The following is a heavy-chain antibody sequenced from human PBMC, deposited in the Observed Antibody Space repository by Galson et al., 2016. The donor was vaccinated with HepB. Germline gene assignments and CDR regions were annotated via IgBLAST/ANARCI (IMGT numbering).Heavy chain of an antibody. CDR3: ARIGEYGVHIVDRHFDY. CDR1: GFTFSSYW. Sequence: SLRLSCAASGFTFSSYWMHWVRQAPGKGLVWVSRIKGDGTRPTYADSVKGRFTISRDNTKNTLYLQMDSLRADDTAVYYCARIGEYGVHIVDRHFDYWGQGTLVTVSS. J-gene: IGHJ4*02. V-gene: IGHV3-74*01. CDR2: IKGDGTRP. D-gene: IGHD2-15*01.